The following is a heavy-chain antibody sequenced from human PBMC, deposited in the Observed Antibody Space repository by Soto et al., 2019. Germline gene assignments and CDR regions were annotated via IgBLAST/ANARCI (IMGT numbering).Heavy chain of an antibody. D-gene: IGHD6-19*01. J-gene: IGHJ2*01. CDR2: IKSKTDGGTT. CDR3: TTGFGSGWYDFDWYFDL. Sequence: EVQLVESGGGLVKPGGSLRLSCAASGFTFSNAWMSWVRQAPGKGLEWVGRIKSKTDGGTTDYAAPVKGRFTISRDDSKNTLYLQMNSLKTEDTAVYYCTTGFGSGWYDFDWYFDLWGRGTLVTVSS. V-gene: IGHV3-15*01. CDR1: GFTFSNAW.